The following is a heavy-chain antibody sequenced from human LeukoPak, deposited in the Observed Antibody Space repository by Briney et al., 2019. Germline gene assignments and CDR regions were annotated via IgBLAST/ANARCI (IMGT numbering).Heavy chain of an antibody. CDR1: GFTLSSYN. J-gene: IGHJ6*03. V-gene: IGHV3-21*01. CDR2: ITSSSSYI. D-gene: IGHD1-26*01. CDR3: ARDPYSGRYGDYYYYYMDV. Sequence: PGGSLRFSCAASGFTLSSYNMNWVRQAPGKGLEWVSSITSSSSYIYCADSVKGRFTISRDNAKNSLYLQMNSLRAEDTAVYYCARDPYSGRYGDYYYYYMDVWGKGTTVTISS.